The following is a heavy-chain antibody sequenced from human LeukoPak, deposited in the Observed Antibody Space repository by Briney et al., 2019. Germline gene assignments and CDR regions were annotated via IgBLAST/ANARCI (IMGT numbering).Heavy chain of an antibody. J-gene: IGHJ4*02. V-gene: IGHV4-4*07. CDR2: IYTSGST. CDR3: ARDLFYDILTGYYNDGFDY. Sequence: SETLSLTCTVSGGSISSYYWSWIRQPAGKGLEWIGRIYTSGSTNYKPSLKSRVTISVDTFKNQLSLKLSSVTAADTAVYFCARDLFYDILTGYYNDGFDYWGQGTQVTVSS. D-gene: IGHD3-9*01. CDR1: GGSISSYY.